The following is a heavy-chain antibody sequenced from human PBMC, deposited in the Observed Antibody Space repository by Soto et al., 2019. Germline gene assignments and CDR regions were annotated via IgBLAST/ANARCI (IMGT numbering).Heavy chain of an antibody. J-gene: IGHJ6*02. V-gene: IGHV3-30*18. D-gene: IGHD6-13*01. CDR3: AKDHDRQSDIAAAGTVFLYYYGMDV. CDR2: ISYDGSNK. CDR1: GFTFSSYG. Sequence: HPGGSRRLSCAASGFTFSSYGMHWVRQAPGKGLEWVAVISYDGSNKYYADSVKGRFTISRDNSKNTLYLQMNSLRAEDTAVYYCAKDHDRQSDIAAAGTVFLYYYGMDVWGQGTTVTVSS.